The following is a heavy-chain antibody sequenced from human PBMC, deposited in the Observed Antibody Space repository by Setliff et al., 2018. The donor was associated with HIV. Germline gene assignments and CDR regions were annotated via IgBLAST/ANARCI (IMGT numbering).Heavy chain of an antibody. CDR3: ARAPGPYGDYNWFDP. J-gene: IGHJ5*02. V-gene: IGHV4-39*07. D-gene: IGHD4-17*01. Sequence: SETLSLTCTVSGGSISSGDYYWSWIRQPPGKGLEWIGEINHSGSTNYNPSLKSRVTISVDTSKNQFSLKLSSVTAADTAVYYCARAPGPYGDYNWFDPWGQGALVTVSS. CDR1: GGSISSGDYY. CDR2: INHSGST.